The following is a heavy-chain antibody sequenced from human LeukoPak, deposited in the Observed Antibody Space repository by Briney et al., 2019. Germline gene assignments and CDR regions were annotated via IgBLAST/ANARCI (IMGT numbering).Heavy chain of an antibody. J-gene: IGHJ6*02. CDR3: ARDPPMTTDFALDV. CDR2: IYTTGRT. CDR1: GFTVSSNY. D-gene: IGHD4-11*01. V-gene: IGHV3-66*01. Sequence: GGSLRLSCAASGFTVSSNYMSWVRQAPGKGLEWVSFIYTTGRTYYADSVKGRFTISRDDSKNTVFLQMNCLRAEDTAVYYCARDPPMTTDFALDVWGQGTTVTVSS.